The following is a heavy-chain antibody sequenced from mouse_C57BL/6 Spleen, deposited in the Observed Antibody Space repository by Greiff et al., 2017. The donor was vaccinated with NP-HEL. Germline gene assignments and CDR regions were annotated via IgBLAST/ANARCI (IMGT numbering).Heavy chain of an antibody. CDR2: IYPGDGDT. J-gene: IGHJ2*01. D-gene: IGHD2-2*01. CDR1: GYAFSSYW. CDR3: ARDVMVPYYFDY. Sequence: QVQLKESGAELVKPGASVKISCKASGYAFSSYWMNWVKQRPGKGLEWIGQIYPGDGDTNYNGKFKGKATLTADKSSSTAYMQLSSLTAEDSAVYFCARDVMVPYYFDYWGQGTTLTVSS. V-gene: IGHV1-80*01.